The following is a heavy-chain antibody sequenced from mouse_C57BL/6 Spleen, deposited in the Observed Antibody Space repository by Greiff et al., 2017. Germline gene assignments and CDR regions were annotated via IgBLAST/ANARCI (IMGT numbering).Heavy chain of an antibody. CDR1: GYSITSGYY. CDR3: EGAYDGYPYWYFDV. Sequence: EVKLMESGPGLVKPSQSLSLTCSVTGYSITSGYYWNWIRQFPGNKLEWMGYISYDGSNNYNPSLKNRISITRDTSKNQFFLKLNSVTTEDTATYYCEGAYDGYPYWYFDVWGTGTTVTVSS. J-gene: IGHJ1*03. D-gene: IGHD2-3*01. V-gene: IGHV3-6*01. CDR2: ISYDGSN.